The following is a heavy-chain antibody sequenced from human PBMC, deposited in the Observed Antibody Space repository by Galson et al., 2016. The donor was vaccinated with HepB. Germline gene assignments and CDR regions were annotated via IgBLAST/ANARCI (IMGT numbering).Heavy chain of an antibody. CDR1: GFTFSSYS. V-gene: IGHV3-48*01. CDR3: ARAWSGDAFSITIFGVVLDY. D-gene: IGHD3-3*01. CDR2: ISSSSSTI. J-gene: IGHJ4*02. Sequence: SLRLSCAASGFTFSSYSMNWVRQAPGKGLEWVSYISSSSSTIYYADSVKGRFTTSRVNAKNSLYLQMNSLRGEDTAVYYCARAWSGDAFSITIFGVVLDYWGQGALVTVSS.